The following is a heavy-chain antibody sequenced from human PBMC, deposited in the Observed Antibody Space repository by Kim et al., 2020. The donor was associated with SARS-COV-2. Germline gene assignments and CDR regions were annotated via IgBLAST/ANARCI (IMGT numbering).Heavy chain of an antibody. D-gene: IGHD6-13*01. CDR2: IYYSGST. J-gene: IGHJ4*02. CDR3: ARVYSSSWTFDY. V-gene: IGHV4-39*01. Sequence: SETLSLTCTVSGGSISSSSYYWGWIRQPPGKGLEWIGSIYYSGSTYYNPSLKSRVTISVDTSKNQFSLKLSSVTAADTAVYYCARVYSSSWTFDYCGQGTLVTVSS. CDR1: GGSISSSSYY.